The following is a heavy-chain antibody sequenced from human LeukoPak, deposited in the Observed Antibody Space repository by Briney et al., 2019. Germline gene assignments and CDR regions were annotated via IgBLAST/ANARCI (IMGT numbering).Heavy chain of an antibody. Sequence: GASVKVSCKASGYTFTSYGISWVRQAPGQGLEWMGWISAYNGNTNYAQKLQGRVTMTTDTSTSTAYMELRSLRSDDTAVYYCARPDRSSWYDSNYYYMDVWGKGTTVTVSS. CDR3: ARPDRSSWYDSNYYYMDV. V-gene: IGHV1-18*01. D-gene: IGHD6-13*01. J-gene: IGHJ6*03. CDR1: GYTFTSYG. CDR2: ISAYNGNT.